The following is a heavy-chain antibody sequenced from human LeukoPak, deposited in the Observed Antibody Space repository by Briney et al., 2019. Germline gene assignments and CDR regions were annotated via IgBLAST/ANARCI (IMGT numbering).Heavy chain of an antibody. CDR2: ISSSSSYI. J-gene: IGHJ6*03. CDR1: GFTFGSYS. V-gene: IGHV3-21*01. D-gene: IGHD2-21*02. CDR3: ARGGVVTTFFDYYYYYMDV. Sequence: GGSLRLSCAASGFTFGSYSMNWVRQAPGKGLEWVSSISSSSSYIYYADSLKGRFTISRDNAKNSLFLQMNSLRAEDTAVHYCARGGVVTTFFDYYYYYMDVWGKGTTVTVSS.